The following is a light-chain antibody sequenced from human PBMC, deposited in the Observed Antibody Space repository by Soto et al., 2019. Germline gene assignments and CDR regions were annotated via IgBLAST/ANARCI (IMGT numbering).Light chain of an antibody. Sequence: IHMTHSPSTPSASVVDTVTITCRASQTISGWLAWYQQRPGKAPNLLIFDASTLESGVPSRFSGSGSGTDFTLTIRRLEPQDFAVYYCQQFRTCGQGTKVDIK. CDR1: QTISGW. V-gene: IGKV1-5*01. J-gene: IGKJ1*01. CDR2: DAS. CDR3: QQFRT.